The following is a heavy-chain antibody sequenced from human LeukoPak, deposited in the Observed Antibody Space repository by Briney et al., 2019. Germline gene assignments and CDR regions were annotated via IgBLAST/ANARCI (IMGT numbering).Heavy chain of an antibody. D-gene: IGHD1-14*01. CDR3: ARDLDNWNHNY. Sequence: GGSLRLSCAASGFTFSSYAMHWVRQAPGKGLEWVAVISYDGSNKYYADSVKGRFTISRDNSKNTLYLQMNSLRAEDTAVYYCARDLDNWNHNYWGQGTLVTVSS. V-gene: IGHV3-30*04. CDR2: ISYDGSNK. CDR1: GFTFSSYA. J-gene: IGHJ4*02.